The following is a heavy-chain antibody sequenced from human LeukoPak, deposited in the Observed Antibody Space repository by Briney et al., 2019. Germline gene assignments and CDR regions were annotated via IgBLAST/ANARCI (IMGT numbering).Heavy chain of an antibody. D-gene: IGHD6-6*01. V-gene: IGHV3-23*01. Sequence: GGSLRLFCAASGFTFSSYAMSWVRQAPGKGLEWVSIISGSGGSTYYADSVKGRFTISRDNSKNTLYLQMNSLRAEDTAVYYCAKAFIAARRVLDYWGQGTLVTVSS. CDR3: AKAFIAARRVLDY. CDR2: ISGSGGST. CDR1: GFTFSSYA. J-gene: IGHJ4*02.